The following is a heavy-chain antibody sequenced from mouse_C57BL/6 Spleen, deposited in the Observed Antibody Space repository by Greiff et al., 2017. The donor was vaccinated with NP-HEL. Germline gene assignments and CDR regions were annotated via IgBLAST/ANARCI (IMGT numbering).Heavy chain of an antibody. CDR1: GFTFSSYA. CDR3: ARDRCGDY. V-gene: IGHV5-4*01. J-gene: IGHJ4*01. CDR2: ISDGGSYT. Sequence: EVQVVESGGGLVKPGGSLKLSCAASGFTFSSYAMSWVRQTPEKRLEWVATISDGGSYTYYPDNVKGRFTISRDNAKNNLYLQMSHLKSEDTAMYYCARDRCGDYWGQGTSVTVSS.